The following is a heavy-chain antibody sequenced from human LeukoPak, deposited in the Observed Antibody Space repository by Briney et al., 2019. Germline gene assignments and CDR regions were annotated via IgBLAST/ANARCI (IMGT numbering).Heavy chain of an antibody. V-gene: IGHV1-18*01. J-gene: IGHJ3*02. CDR2: VSVYNGKT. CDR3: ARTGLLLRAFDI. D-gene: IGHD3-22*01. CDR1: GYDFSSHG. Sequence: ASVNVSCKASGYDFSSHGISWVRQAPGQGLQWMGWVSVYNGKTKYGPLQGRVTMTTDTSTHTAYMQLRGLTSDDTAIYYCARTGLLLRAFDIWGQGTMVTVSS.